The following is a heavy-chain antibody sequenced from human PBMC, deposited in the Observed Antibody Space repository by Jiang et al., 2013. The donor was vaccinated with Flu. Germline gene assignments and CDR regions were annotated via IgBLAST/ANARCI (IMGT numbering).Heavy chain of an antibody. Sequence: KISCKGSGDTFTSYWIAWVRQKPGKGLEWMGFIYPGDSDTRYSPSFQGQVTISADTSINTAYLQWSSLKASDTAMYYCARPRNWGAGGAFDIWGQGTMVTVSS. D-gene: IGHD1-26*01. CDR2: IYPGDSDT. CDR3: ARPRNWGAGGAFDI. V-gene: IGHV5-51*01. J-gene: IGHJ3*02. CDR1: GDTFTSYW.